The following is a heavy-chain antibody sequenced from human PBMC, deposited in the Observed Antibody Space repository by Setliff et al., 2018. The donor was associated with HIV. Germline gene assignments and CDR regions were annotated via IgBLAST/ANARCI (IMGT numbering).Heavy chain of an antibody. V-gene: IGHV1-69-2*01. D-gene: IGHD3-9*01. CDR1: GYTFIDYY. CDR2: VDPEDGET. Sequence: ASVKVSCKGSGYTFIDYYMHWVQQAPGKGLEWMGRVDPEDGETIYAEKFQGRVAITADTSTDTAYMELNSLRSEDTAVYYCAAHYDILTGYRRPLDYRGQGTLVTVSS. J-gene: IGHJ4*02. CDR3: AAHYDILTGYRRPLDY.